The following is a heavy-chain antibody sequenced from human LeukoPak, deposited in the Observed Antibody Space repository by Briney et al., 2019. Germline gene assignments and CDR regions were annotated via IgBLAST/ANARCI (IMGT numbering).Heavy chain of an antibody. Sequence: SQTLSLTCTVSGGSVSSGDYYWSWIRQPAGKGLEWIGRIHTTGSTNYNPSLKSRVTISLDTSKNQLSLKLSSVTAADTAVYYCTRDIAGGASNWGQGTLVTVST. D-gene: IGHD3-16*01. J-gene: IGHJ4*02. CDR1: GGSVSSGDYY. CDR3: TRDIAGGASN. V-gene: IGHV4-61*02. CDR2: IHTTGST.